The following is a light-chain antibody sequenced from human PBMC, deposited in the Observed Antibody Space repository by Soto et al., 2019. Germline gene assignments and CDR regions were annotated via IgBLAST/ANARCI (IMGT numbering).Light chain of an antibody. J-gene: IGKJ3*01. CDR2: GAS. CDR3: QHYGRSPFT. V-gene: IGKV3-20*01. Sequence: EIVLTQSPGTLSLSPGERATLSCRASQSVSSNNLAWYQQQPGQAPRVVIYGASTRATGIPERFSGSGSGTDFTLTISRLEPDDFAVYYCQHYGRSPFTFGPGTKVDIK. CDR1: QSVSSNN.